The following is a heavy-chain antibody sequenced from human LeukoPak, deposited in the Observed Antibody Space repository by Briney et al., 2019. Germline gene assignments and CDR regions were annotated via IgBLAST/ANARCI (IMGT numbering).Heavy chain of an antibody. CDR3: ARACGGDCYWKYFDY. J-gene: IGHJ4*02. D-gene: IGHD2-21*01. CDR2: ISSSGSTI. V-gene: IGHV3-11*04. CDR1: GFTFSDYY. Sequence: GGSPRLSCAASGFTFSDYYMSWIRQAPGKGLEWVSYISSSGSTIYYADSVKGRFTISRDNAKNSLYLQMNSLRAEDTAVYYCARACGGDCYWKYFDYWGQGTLVTVSS.